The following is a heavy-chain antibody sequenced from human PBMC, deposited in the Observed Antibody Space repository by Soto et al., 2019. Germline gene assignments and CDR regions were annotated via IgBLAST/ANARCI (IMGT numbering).Heavy chain of an antibody. CDR3: VPFYFDTVDY. CDR2: ISASSTYI. Sequence: PGGSLRLSCAASGFTFSCYTMNGVRQAPGKGLEWVSSISASSTYIYYADSVKGRFTISRDNAKNSLFLQMNSLRVEDTAVYYCVPFYFDTVDYWGQGTLVTVSS. J-gene: IGHJ4*02. D-gene: IGHD3-22*01. CDR1: GFTFSCYT. V-gene: IGHV3-21*01.